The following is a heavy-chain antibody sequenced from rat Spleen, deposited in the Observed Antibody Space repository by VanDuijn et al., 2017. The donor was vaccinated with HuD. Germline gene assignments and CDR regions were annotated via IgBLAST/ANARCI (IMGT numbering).Heavy chain of an antibody. D-gene: IGHD5-1*01. J-gene: IGHJ2*01. V-gene: IGHV5-29*01. CDR1: GFTFSNYY. CDR2: ISYDGSST. CDR3: TREAAGVFDY. Sequence: EVQLVESDGGLVQPGRSLKLSCAASGFTFSNYYMAWVRQAPTKGLEWVATISYDGSSTYYRDSVKGRFTISRDNAKSTLYLQMNSLRSEDTATYYCTREAAGVFDYWGQGVMVTVSS.